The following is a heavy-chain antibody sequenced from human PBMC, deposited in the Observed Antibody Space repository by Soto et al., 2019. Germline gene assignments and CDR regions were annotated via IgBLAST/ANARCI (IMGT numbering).Heavy chain of an antibody. J-gene: IGHJ4*02. D-gene: IGHD1-1*01. CDR2: IYYSGSA. CDR3: ARERTGDPTFFDY. Sequence: PSETLSLTCTVSGGSVSSSNYYWSWIRQPPGKGLEWLGYIYYSGSASYNPSLKSRITVSVDTSKNQFSLKLSSVTAADTAVYYXARERTGDPTFFDYWGQGTLVTVSS. V-gene: IGHV4-61*01. CDR1: GGSVSSSNYY.